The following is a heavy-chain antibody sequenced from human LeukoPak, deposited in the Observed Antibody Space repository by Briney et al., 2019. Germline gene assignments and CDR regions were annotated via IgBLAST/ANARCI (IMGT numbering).Heavy chain of an antibody. V-gene: IGHV3-33*01. D-gene: IGHD3-22*01. CDR2: MWYDGSNK. CDR3: ARDYDSSGYYPWD. CDR1: GFTFSSYG. J-gene: IGHJ4*02. Sequence: PGGSLRLSCAASGFTFSSYGMHWVRQAPGKGLEWVAVMWYDGSNKYYADSVKGRFTISRDNSKNTLYLQMNSLRAEDTAVYYCARDYDSSGYYPWDWGQGTLVTVSS.